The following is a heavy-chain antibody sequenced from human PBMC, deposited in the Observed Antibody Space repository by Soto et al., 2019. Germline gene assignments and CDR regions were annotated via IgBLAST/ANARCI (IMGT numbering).Heavy chain of an antibody. CDR1: GFTFSRYS. Sequence: GGSLRLSCAASGFTFSRYSMNWVRQAPGKGLEWVSSISSTTNYIYYGDSMKGRFTISRDNAKNSLYLEMNSLRAEDTAVYYCARESEDLTSNFDYWGQGTLVTVYS. CDR3: ARESEDLTSNFDY. V-gene: IGHV3-21*06. J-gene: IGHJ4*02. CDR2: ISSTTNYI.